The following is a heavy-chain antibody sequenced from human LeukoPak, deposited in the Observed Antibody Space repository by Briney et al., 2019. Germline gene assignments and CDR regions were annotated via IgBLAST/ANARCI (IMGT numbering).Heavy chain of an antibody. Sequence: PGGSLRLSCAASGFTFSSYGMHWVRQAPGKGLEWVAFIRYDGSNKYYADSVKGRFTMSRDNSKKMLYLQMSSLRPEDTAVYYCARATYRNSYGYFYYMDVWGKGTTVTISS. CDR3: ARATYRNSYGYFYYMDV. CDR2: IRYDGSNK. CDR1: GFTFSSYG. V-gene: IGHV3-30*02. D-gene: IGHD5-18*01. J-gene: IGHJ6*03.